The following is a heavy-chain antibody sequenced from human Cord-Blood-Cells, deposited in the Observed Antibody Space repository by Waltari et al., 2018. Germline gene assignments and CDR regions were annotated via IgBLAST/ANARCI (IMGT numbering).Heavy chain of an antibody. CDR2: INHSGRT. Sequence: QVQLQQWGAGLLKPSETLSLTCAVYGGSFSGYYWSWIRQPPGKGLEWIGEINHSGRTNYNPSLKSRVTISVDTSKNQFSLKLSSVTAADTAVYYCATAFPGIAAAGTEYFQHWGQGTLVTVSS. J-gene: IGHJ1*01. V-gene: IGHV4-34*01. CDR3: ATAFPGIAAAGTEYFQH. CDR1: GGSFSGYY. D-gene: IGHD6-13*01.